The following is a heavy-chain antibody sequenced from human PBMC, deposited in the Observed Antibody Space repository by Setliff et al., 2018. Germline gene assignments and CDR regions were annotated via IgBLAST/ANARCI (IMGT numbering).Heavy chain of an antibody. CDR1: GFTFSSSA. J-gene: IGHJ4*02. D-gene: IGHD3-3*01. Sequence: GSLRLSCAASGFTFSSSAMAWVRQPPGKGLEWIGEINHSGSTNYNPSLKSRVTISVDTSKNQFSLKLSSVTAADTAVYYCARPKYYNFWSAYYFDYWGQGTLVTVSS. V-gene: IGHV4-34*01. CDR3: ARPKYYNFWSAYYFDY. CDR2: INHSGST.